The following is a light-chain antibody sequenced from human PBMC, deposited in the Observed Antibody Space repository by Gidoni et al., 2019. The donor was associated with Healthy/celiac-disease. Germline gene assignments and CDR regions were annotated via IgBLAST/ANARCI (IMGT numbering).Light chain of an antibody. CDR1: SSNIGAGYD. CDR3: QSYDSSLSGSV. V-gene: IGLV1-40*01. Sequence: QSVLPQPPSVSGAPGQRVTISCTGSSSNIGAGYDVHWYQQLPGTAPKLLIYGNSNRPSGVPDRFSGSQSGTSASLAITGLQAEDEADYYCQSYDSSLSGSVFGGGTKLTVL. J-gene: IGLJ2*01. CDR2: GNS.